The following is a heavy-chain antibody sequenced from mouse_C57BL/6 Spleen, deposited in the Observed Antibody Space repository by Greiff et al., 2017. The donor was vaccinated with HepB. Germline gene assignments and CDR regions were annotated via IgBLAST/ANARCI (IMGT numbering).Heavy chain of an antibody. V-gene: IGHV1-4*01. CDR1: GYTFTSYT. Sequence: VKLVESGAELARPGASVKMSCKASGYTFTSYTMHWVKQRPGQGLEWIGYINPSSGYTKYNQKFKDKATLTADKSSSTAYMQLSSLTSEDSAVYYCARSSPYAMDYWGQGTSVTVSS. CDR2: INPSSGYT. CDR3: ARSSPYAMDY. J-gene: IGHJ4*01.